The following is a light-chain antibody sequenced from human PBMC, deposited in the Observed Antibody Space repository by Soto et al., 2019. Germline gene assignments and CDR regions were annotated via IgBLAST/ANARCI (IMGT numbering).Light chain of an antibody. J-gene: IGKJ1*01. CDR2: GAF. CDR3: QQYNDWPLT. V-gene: IGKV3-15*01. CDR1: QGVISN. Sequence: EIVMTQSPVTLSVSPGERVTLSCRASQGVISNLAWFQQKPGQAPSLLIYGAFTRATGIPARFSGTGSGTEFTHTISSLQSEDSAFYYCQQYNDWPLTFGQGTKVDIK.